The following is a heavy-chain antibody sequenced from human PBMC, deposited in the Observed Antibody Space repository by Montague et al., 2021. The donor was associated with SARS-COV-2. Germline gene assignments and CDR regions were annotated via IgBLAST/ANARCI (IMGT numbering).Heavy chain of an antibody. CDR1: GFTFSSYS. V-gene: IGHV3-21*01. CDR2: ISSSSSYI. D-gene: IGHD3-22*01. Sequence: SLRLSCAASGFTFSSYSMNWVRQAPGKGLEWVSSISSSSSYIYYADSVKGRFIISRDSAKNSLYLQMNSLRAEDTAVYYCARELRTYCYDSSGDAFDIWGQGTMVTVSS. CDR3: ARELRTYCYDSSGDAFDI. J-gene: IGHJ3*02.